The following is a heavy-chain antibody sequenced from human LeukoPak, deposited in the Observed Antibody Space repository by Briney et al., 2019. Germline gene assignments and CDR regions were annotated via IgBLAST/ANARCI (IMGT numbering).Heavy chain of an antibody. V-gene: IGHV4-39*02. CDR3: ARDGAVGQNPLGY. CDR2: SYYSGST. J-gene: IGHJ4*02. CDR1: GGSISSSSYY. D-gene: IGHD4/OR15-4a*01. Sequence: SETLSLTCTVSGGSISSSSYYWGWIRQPPGKGLEWIGSSYYSGSTYYNPSLKSRVTISVDTSKNQFSLKLSSVTAADTAVYYCARDGAVGQNPLGYWGQGTLVTVSS.